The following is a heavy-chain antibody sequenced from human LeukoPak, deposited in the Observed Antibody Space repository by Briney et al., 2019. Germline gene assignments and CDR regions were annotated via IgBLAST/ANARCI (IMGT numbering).Heavy chain of an antibody. D-gene: IGHD3-10*01. V-gene: IGHV3-11*01. CDR2: ISDSSSTI. J-gene: IGHJ4*02. CDR3: ARERGYGSGTFDY. Sequence: PGGSLRLSCAASGFRFSDYYMSWIRQAPGKGLEWVSDISDSSSTIHYADSVNGRFTISRDNAKNSLYLQMNSLRAEDTAVYYCARERGYGSGTFDYWGQGIQVT. CDR1: GFRFSDYY.